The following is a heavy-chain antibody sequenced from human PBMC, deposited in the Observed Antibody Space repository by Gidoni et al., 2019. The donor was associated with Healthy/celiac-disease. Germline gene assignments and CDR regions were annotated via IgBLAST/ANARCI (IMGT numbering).Heavy chain of an antibody. CDR3: AKDSRDSGYVEFDY. CDR1: GFTFSSYA. D-gene: IGHD5-12*01. J-gene: IGHJ4*02. CDR2: IGGSGGST. V-gene: IGHV3-23*04. Sequence: EVQLVESGGGLVQPGGSLRLSCAASGFTFSSYAMSWVRQAPGKGLEWVPAIGGSGGSTYYADSVKGLFTISRDNSKNTLYLQMNSLRAEDTAVYYCAKDSRDSGYVEFDYWGQGTLVTVSS.